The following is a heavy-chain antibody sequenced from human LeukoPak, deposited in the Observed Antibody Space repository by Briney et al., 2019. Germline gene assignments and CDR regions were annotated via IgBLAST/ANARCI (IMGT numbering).Heavy chain of an antibody. CDR3: ARANRETLPYYYDLSAFDI. J-gene: IGHJ3*02. CDR1: GGSISSSSYY. Sequence: SETLSLTCTVSGGSISSSSYYWGWIRQPPGKGLEWIGSIYYSGSTYYNPSLKSRVTIPVDTSKNQFSLKLSSVTAADTAVYYCARANRETLPYYYDLSAFDIWGQGTMVTVSS. D-gene: IGHD3-22*01. V-gene: IGHV4-39*07. CDR2: IYYSGST.